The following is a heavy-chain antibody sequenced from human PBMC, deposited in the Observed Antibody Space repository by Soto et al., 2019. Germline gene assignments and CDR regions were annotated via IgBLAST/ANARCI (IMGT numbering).Heavy chain of an antibody. Sequence: ASVKVSCKASGYTFTSYAMHWVRQAPGQRLEWMGWINAGNGSTYYADSVKGRFTISRDNSKNTLYLQMNSLRAEDTAVYYCAKPPGLLFDYWGQGTLVTVSS. V-gene: IGHV1-3*01. CDR3: AKPPGLLFDY. J-gene: IGHJ4*02. CDR2: INAGNGST. CDR1: GYTFTSYA. D-gene: IGHD3-22*01.